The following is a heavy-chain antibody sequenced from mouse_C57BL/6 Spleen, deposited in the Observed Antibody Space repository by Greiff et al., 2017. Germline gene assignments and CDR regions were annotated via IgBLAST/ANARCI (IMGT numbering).Heavy chain of an antibody. D-gene: IGHD3-3*01. CDR2: ISDGGSYT. Sequence: EVQGVESGGGLVKPGGSLKLSCAASGFTFSSYAMSWVRQTPEKRLEWVATISDGGSYTYYPDNVKGRFTISRDNAKNNLYLQMSHLKSEDTAMYYCAREGDEGAYWGQGTLVTVSA. CDR3: AREGDEGAY. J-gene: IGHJ3*01. V-gene: IGHV5-4*01. CDR1: GFTFSSYA.